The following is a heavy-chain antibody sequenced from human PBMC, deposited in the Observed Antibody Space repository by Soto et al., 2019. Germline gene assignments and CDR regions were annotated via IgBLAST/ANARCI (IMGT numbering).Heavy chain of an antibody. CDR3: ARVRYFDWLLHYFDY. J-gene: IGHJ4*02. CDR1: GFTFSSYW. Sequence: GGSLRLSCAASGFTFSSYWMSWVRQAPGKGLEWVANIKQDGSEKYYVDSVKGRFTISRDNAKNSLYLQMNSLRAEDTAVYYCARVRYFDWLLHYFDYWGQGTLVTVSS. D-gene: IGHD3-9*01. V-gene: IGHV3-7*01. CDR2: IKQDGSEK.